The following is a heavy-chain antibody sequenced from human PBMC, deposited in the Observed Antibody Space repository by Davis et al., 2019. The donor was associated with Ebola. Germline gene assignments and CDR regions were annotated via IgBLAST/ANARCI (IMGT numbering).Heavy chain of an antibody. CDR2: IDYTGNT. J-gene: IGHJ5*02. CDR3: ARHGPLRWRTTTNWFDP. CDR1: GGSLSGYY. Sequence: SETLSLTCAVYGGSLSGYYWSWIRQTPGKGLEWIGEIDYTGNTKYNPSLRSRVTISVDTSKNQFSLKLSSVTAADTAVYYCARHGPLRWRTTTNWFDPWGQGTLVTVSS. V-gene: IGHV4-34*01. D-gene: IGHD4-23*01.